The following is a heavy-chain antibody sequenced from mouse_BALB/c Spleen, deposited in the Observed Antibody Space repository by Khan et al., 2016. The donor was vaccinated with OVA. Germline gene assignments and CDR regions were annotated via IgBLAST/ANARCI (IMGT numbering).Heavy chain of an antibody. V-gene: IGHV5-6*01. CDR3: ATHLTGSFAY. CDR1: GFTFSPYS. Sequence: EVELVESGGDLVKSGGSLKLSCAASGFTFSPYSMSWVRQTPDKRLEWVATINSDGDYTYYPDSEEGRFNISRDNAKNTLYLQMNSLKSEDTAMYYCATHLTGSFAYWGQGTLVTVSA. J-gene: IGHJ3*01. D-gene: IGHD4-1*01. CDR2: INSDGDYT.